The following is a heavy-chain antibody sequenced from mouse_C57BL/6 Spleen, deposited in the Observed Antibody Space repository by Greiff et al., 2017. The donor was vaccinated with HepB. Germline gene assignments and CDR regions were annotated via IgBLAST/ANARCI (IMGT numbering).Heavy chain of an antibody. J-gene: IGHJ3*01. CDR1: GYTFTSYW. CDR3: EIENYGNYEAWFAY. D-gene: IGHD2-1*01. Sequence: QVQLQQPGAELVKPGASVKVSCKASGYTFTSYWMHWVKQRPGQGLEWIGRIHPSDSDTNYNQKFKGKATLTVDKSSSTAYMQLSSLTSEDSAVYYCEIENYGNYEAWFAYWGQGTLVTVSA. V-gene: IGHV1-74*01. CDR2: IHPSDSDT.